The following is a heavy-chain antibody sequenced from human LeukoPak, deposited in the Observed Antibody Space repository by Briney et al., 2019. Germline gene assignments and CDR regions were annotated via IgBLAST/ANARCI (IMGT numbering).Heavy chain of an antibody. J-gene: IGHJ4*02. CDR1: GYTLTELS. CDR2: IIPIFGTA. Sequence: GASVKVSCKVSGYTLTELSMHWVRQAPGKGLEWMGGIIPIFGTANYAQKFQGRVTITADESTSTAYMELSSLRSEDTAVYYCASGDTAMVLRFDYWGQGTLVTVSS. CDR3: ASGDTAMVLRFDY. D-gene: IGHD5-18*01. V-gene: IGHV1-69*13.